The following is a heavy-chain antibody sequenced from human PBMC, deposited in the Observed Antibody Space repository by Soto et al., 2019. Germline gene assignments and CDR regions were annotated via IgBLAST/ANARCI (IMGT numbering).Heavy chain of an antibody. CDR3: ARAGWFGEPCYFDY. D-gene: IGHD3-10*01. CDR2: IYYSGST. Sequence: PSETLSLTCTVSGGSISSGDYYWSWIRQPPGKGLEWIGYIYYSGSTYYNPSLKSRVTISVDTSKNQFSLKLSSVTAADTAVYYCARAGWFGEPCYFDYWGQGTLVTVSS. J-gene: IGHJ4*02. V-gene: IGHV4-30-4*01. CDR1: GGSISSGDYY.